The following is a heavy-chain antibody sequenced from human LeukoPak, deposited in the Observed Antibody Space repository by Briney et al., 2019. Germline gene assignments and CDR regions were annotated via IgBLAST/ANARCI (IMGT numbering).Heavy chain of an antibody. CDR2: LLYSGDT. CDR3: ARVDEYGDSILDY. V-gene: IGHV4-59*01. J-gene: IGHJ4*02. Sequence: SETLSLTCTASGASISGYYWNWIRQPPGKGLEWIGYLLYSGDTNYNPSLKSRVTMSVDTSKNQFSLKLSSVTAADTAVYYCARVDEYGDSILDYWGQGTLVTVSS. D-gene: IGHD4-17*01. CDR1: GASISGYY.